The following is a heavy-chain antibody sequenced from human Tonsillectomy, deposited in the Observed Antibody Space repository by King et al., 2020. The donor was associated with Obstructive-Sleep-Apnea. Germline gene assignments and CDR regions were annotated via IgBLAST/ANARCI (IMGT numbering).Heavy chain of an antibody. Sequence: VQLVESGGGLVKPGGSLRLSCAASGFTFISYSMKWVRQAPGKGLEWVSSISSSSCDIYHADSVKGRFTISRDNAKNSLYLQMNSLRAEDTAVYYCVRDVGSRWFNAFDIWGQGTMVTVSS. CDR3: VRDVGSRWFNAFDI. J-gene: IGHJ3*02. CDR2: ISSSSCDI. CDR1: GFTFISYS. D-gene: IGHD6-13*01. V-gene: IGHV3-21*01.